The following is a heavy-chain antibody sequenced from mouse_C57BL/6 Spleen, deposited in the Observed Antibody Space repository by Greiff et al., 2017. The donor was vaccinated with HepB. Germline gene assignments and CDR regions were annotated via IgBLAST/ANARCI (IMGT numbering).Heavy chain of an antibody. J-gene: IGHJ3*01. V-gene: IGHV1-54*01. D-gene: IGHD2-5*01. CDR3: AREGSNSRFAY. CDR2: INPGSGGT. Sequence: QVQLKQSGAELVRPGTSVKVSCKASGYAFTNYLIEWVKQRPGQGLEWIGVINPGSGGTNYNEKFKGKATLTADKSSSTAYMQLSSLTSEDSAVYFCAREGSNSRFAYWGQGTLVTVSA. CDR1: GYAFTNYL.